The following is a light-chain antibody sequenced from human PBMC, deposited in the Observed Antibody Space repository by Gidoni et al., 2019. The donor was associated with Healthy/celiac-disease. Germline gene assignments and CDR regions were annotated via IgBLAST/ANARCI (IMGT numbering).Light chain of an antibody. CDR2: GAS. CDR1: QSVSSN. J-gene: IGKJ1*01. CDR3: QQYNNWPRT. V-gene: IGKV3-15*01. Sequence: EIVMTQSPATLSVSPGERATLPCRASQSVSSNLACYQQKPGQAPRLRIYGASTRATGSPARFSGSGSGTEFTLTISSLQSEDFAVYYCQQYNNWPRTFGQGTKVEIK.